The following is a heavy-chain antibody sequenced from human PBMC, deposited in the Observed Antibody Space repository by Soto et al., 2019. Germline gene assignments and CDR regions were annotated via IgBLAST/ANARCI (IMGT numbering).Heavy chain of an antibody. CDR3: ARGDATKIVVTTYYGMDV. CDR2: IIPVFGTA. J-gene: IGHJ6*02. CDR1: GGSLSNYG. V-gene: IGHV1-69*12. Sequence: QVQLVQSGAEVKKPGSSVKVSCKASGGSLSNYGISWVRQAPGQGLEWMGGIIPVFGTANYAQKFQGRVTITADESTSIVYMDVTSLRSADTAVYSCARGDATKIVVTTYYGMDVWGQGTTVTVSS. D-gene: IGHD4-17*01.